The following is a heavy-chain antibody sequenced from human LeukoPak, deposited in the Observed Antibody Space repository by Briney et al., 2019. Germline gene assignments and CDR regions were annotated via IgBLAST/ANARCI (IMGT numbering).Heavy chain of an antibody. CDR1: GFTFSNAW. D-gene: IGHD3-10*01. J-gene: IGHJ5*02. CDR2: ISYDGSNK. V-gene: IGHV3-30-3*01. Sequence: PGGSLRLSCAASGFTFSNAWMSRVRQAPGKGLEWVAVISYDGSNKYYADSVKGRFTISRDNSKNTLYLQMNSLRAEDTAVYYCASAREEYNWFDPWGQGTLVTVSS. CDR3: ASAREEYNWFDP.